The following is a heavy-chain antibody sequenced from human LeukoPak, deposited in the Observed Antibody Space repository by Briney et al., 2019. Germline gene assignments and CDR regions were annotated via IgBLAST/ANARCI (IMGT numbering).Heavy chain of an antibody. CDR2: INPNSGGT. V-gene: IGHV1-2*02. D-gene: IGHD5-24*01. J-gene: IGHJ4*02. Sequence: ASVKVSCKASGYTFTGYYMHWVRRAPGQGRRWMGWINPNSGGTNYAQKFQGRVTMTRDTSISTAYLELSRMRSDDTAVYYCARERGDGYPFDFWGQGTLVTVSS. CDR1: GYTFTGYY. CDR3: ARERGDGYPFDF.